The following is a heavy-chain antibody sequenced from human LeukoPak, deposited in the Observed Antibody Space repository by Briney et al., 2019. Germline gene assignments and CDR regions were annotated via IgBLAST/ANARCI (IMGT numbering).Heavy chain of an antibody. J-gene: IGHJ4*02. CDR2: IIGSGGST. D-gene: IGHD3-22*01. Sequence: GGSLRLSCAASGLTFSSYAMSWVRQAPGKGLEWVSAIIGSGGSTYYADSVKGRFTISRDNSKNTLYLQMNSLRAEDTAVYYCAKSPTYYYDSSGYFRDYWGQGTLVTVSS. V-gene: IGHV3-23*01. CDR1: GLTFSSYA. CDR3: AKSPTYYYDSSGYFRDY.